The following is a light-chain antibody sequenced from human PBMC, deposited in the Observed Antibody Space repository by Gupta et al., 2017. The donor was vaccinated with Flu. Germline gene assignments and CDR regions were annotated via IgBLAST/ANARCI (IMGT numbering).Light chain of an antibody. CDR3: NAHDSDDNNEVV. J-gene: IGLJ2*01. V-gene: IGLV3-19*01. CDR1: SIRRSY. Sequence: QIVRSTCQRDSIRRSYAICYQQKPGQAAGLVLYDKNNRLPGSPDRLSGSSSGNTSALTITGAQAEEEADYYCNAHDSDDNNEVVFGGGTKLTVL. CDR2: DKN.